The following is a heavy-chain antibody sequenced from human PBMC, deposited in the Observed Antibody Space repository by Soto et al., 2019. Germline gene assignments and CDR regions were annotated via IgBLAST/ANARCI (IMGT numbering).Heavy chain of an antibody. V-gene: IGHV1-69*13. CDR3: ASGDGYNDYYYYGMDV. Sequence: SVKVSCKASGGTFSSYAISWVRQAPGQGLEWMGGIIPIFGTANYAQKFQGRVTITADESTSTAYMELSSLRSEDTAVYYCASGDGYNDYYYYGMDVWGQGTTVTVSS. CDR2: IIPIFGTA. D-gene: IGHD5-12*01. CDR1: GGTFSSYA. J-gene: IGHJ6*02.